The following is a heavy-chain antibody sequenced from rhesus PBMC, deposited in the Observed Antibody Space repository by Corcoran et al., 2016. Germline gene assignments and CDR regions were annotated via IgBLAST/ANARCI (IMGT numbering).Heavy chain of an antibody. CDR1: GGSISSNY. CDR3: ARDIRRIAAFDY. J-gene: IGHJ4*01. D-gene: IGHD6-13*01. Sequence: QVQLQESGPGLVKPLETLSLTCTVSGGSISSNYWSWIRQPPGKGLEWIGYIYGSGRINNYNHSLKSRLTLSVDASKNQFSLNLNAVTAADTAVYYCARDIRRIAAFDYWGQGVLVTVSS. V-gene: IGHV4S11*01. CDR2: IYGSGRIN.